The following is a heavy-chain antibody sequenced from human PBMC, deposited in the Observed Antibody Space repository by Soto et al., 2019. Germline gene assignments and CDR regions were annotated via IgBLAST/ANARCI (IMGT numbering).Heavy chain of an antibody. V-gene: IGHV4-34*01. Sequence: KSSETLSLTCAVYGGSFSGYYWSWIRQPPGKGLEWIGEINHSGSTNYNPSLKSRVTISVDTSKNQFSLKLSSVTAADTAVYYCARGGYYPPRVGDFDYWGQGTLVTVSS. CDR3: ARGGYYPPRVGDFDY. D-gene: IGHD3-3*01. J-gene: IGHJ4*02. CDR2: INHSGST. CDR1: GGSFSGYY.